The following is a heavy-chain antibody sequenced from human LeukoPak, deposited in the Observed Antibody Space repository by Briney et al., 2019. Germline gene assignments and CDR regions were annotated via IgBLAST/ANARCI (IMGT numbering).Heavy chain of an antibody. CDR1: GFTFSNYW. V-gene: IGHV3-7*01. CDR2: IKPTGSET. J-gene: IGHJ4*02. CDR3: GGFGYEAAVDL. Sequence: GGSLRLSCAASGFTFSNYWMTWVRQAPGQGPEFLANIKPTGSETYYVDPVKGRFTISRDNAKNLLFLQMNSLRGEDTALYYCGGFGYEAAVDLWGRGTLVTVSS. D-gene: IGHD3-10*01.